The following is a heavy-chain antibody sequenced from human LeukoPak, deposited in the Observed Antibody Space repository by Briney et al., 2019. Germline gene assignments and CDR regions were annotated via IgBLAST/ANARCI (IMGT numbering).Heavy chain of an antibody. CDR1: GVSISSYY. D-gene: IGHD3-10*01. CDR2: IYYSGST. V-gene: IGHV4-59*01. CDR3: ARGGYYGSGNDFRFDP. Sequence: SETLSLTCTVSGVSISSYYWSWIRQPPGKGLEWIGYIYYSGSTNYNPSLKSRVTISVDTSKNQFSLKLSSVTAADTAVYYCARGGYYGSGNDFRFDPWGQGTLVTVSS. J-gene: IGHJ5*02.